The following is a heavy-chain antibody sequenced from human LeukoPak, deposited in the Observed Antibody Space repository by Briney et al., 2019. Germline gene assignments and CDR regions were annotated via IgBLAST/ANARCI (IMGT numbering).Heavy chain of an antibody. J-gene: IGHJ4*02. CDR2: ISRSSSTI. CDR3: ARVNYDILTGPRMGNYFDY. D-gene: IGHD3-9*01. Sequence: SGGSLRLSCAASGFTFSSYSMNWVRQAPGKGLEWVSYISRSSSTIYYADSVKGRFTISRDNAKNSLYLQMNSLRAEDTAVYYCARVNYDILTGPRMGNYFDYWGQGTLVTVSS. V-gene: IGHV3-48*04. CDR1: GFTFSSYS.